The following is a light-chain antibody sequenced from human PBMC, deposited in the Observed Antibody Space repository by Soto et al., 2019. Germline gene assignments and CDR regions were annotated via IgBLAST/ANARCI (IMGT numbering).Light chain of an antibody. CDR2: GNS. CDR3: QSYDSSLSGSNYV. J-gene: IGLJ1*01. V-gene: IGLV1-40*01. CDR1: SSNSGAGYD. Sequence: SGLTQPPSVSGAPGQRVTISCTGSSSNSGAGYDVHWYQQLPGTAPKLLIYGNSNRPSGVPDRFSGSKSGTSASLAITGLQAEDEADYYCQSYDSSLSGSNYVFGTGTKVTV.